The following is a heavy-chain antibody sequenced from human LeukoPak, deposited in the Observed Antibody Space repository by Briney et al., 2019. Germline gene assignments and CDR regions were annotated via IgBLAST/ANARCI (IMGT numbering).Heavy chain of an antibody. Sequence: ASVKVSCKASGYTFTDYYMHWVRQAPGQGLEWMGWINPNSGGTNYAQKFQGRVTMTRDTSISTAYMELSRLRSDDTAVCYCARGYYDSSDYEYFQHWGQGTLVTVSS. CDR1: GYTFTDYY. CDR3: ARGYYDSSDYEYFQH. V-gene: IGHV1-2*02. D-gene: IGHD3-22*01. CDR2: INPNSGGT. J-gene: IGHJ1*01.